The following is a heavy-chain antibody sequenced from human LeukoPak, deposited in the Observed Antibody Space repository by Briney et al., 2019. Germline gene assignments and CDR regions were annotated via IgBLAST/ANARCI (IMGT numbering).Heavy chain of an antibody. V-gene: IGHV5-51*01. J-gene: IGHJ4*02. CDR1: GYSFTSYW. Sequence: GESLKISCKGSGYSFTSYWIGWVRQMPGKGLEWMGIIYPGDSDTRYSPSFQGQVTISADKSISTAYLQWSSLKASDTAMYYCARGPLAVVTPWIFGYWGQGTLVTVSS. CDR3: ARGPLAVVTPWIFGY. CDR2: IYPGDSDT. D-gene: IGHD4-23*01.